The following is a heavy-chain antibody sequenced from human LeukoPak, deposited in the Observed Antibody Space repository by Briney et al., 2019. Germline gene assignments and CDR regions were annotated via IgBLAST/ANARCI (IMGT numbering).Heavy chain of an antibody. CDR3: ARGVEPLAANTLAY. J-gene: IGHJ4*02. CDR1: GFTAIAND. V-gene: IGHV3-53*01. D-gene: IGHD1-14*01. CDR2: LYSDGNT. Sequence: GGSLRPSCAASGFTAIANDMTSGRQAPGKRLEWVSVLYSDGNTKYADSVQGRFTISRDNSKNTLYLDMNSLSPDDTAVYYCARGVEPLAANTLAYWGQGTLVTVSS.